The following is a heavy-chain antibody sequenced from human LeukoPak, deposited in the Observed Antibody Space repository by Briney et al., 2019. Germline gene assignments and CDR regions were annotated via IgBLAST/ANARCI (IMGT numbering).Heavy chain of an antibody. CDR3: ATGQGGSYHLGFDY. J-gene: IGHJ4*02. CDR2: FDPEDGET. CDR1: RYTLTELS. D-gene: IGHD1-26*01. V-gene: IGHV1-24*01. Sequence: ASVKVSCKVSRYTLTELSMHWVRQAPGKGLEWVGGFDPEDGETIYAQKFQGRVTMTEDTSTETAYMELSSLRSEDTAVYYCATGQGGSYHLGFDYWGQGTLVTVSS.